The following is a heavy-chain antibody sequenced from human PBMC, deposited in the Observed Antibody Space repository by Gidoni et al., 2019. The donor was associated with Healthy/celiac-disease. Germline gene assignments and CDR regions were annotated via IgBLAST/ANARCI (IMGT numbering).Heavy chain of an antibody. J-gene: IGHJ4*02. Sequence: QVQLVESGGGVVQPGRSLRLPCAASGFTFSSYGMHWVRQAPGKGLEWVAVISYDGSNKYYADSVKGRFTISRDNSKNTLYLQMNSLRAEDTAVYYCAKSGSRSFDYWGQGTLVTVSS. CDR2: ISYDGSNK. CDR3: AKSGSRSFDY. CDR1: GFTFSSYG. V-gene: IGHV3-30*18. D-gene: IGHD3-10*01.